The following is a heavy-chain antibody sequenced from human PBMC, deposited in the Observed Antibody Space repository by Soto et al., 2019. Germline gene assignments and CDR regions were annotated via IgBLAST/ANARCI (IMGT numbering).Heavy chain of an antibody. CDR3: ARDLDYDLWRGFIKEYAFDI. J-gene: IGHJ3*02. V-gene: IGHV3-30-3*01. D-gene: IGHD3-3*01. CDR2: ISYDGSNK. Sequence: PGGSLRLSCAATGFTFNDYAIHWVRQTPGKGLERVAVISYDGSNKYYADSLKGRFTISRDNSKNTMYLQMSSLKAEDTALYYCARDLDYDLWRGFIKEYAFDIWGQGTMVTVSS. CDR1: GFTFNDYA.